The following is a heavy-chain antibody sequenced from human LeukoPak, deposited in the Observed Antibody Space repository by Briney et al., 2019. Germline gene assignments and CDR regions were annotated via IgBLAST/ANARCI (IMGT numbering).Heavy chain of an antibody. CDR3: AKGGGLRFLEWLLSTDYMDV. Sequence: GGSLRLSCAASGFTLSSHAMSWVRQAPGKGLEWVSAISGSGGSTYYADSVKGRFTISRDNSKNTLYLQMNSLRAEDTAVYYCAKGGGLRFLEWLLSTDYMDVWGKGTTVTVSS. V-gene: IGHV3-23*01. J-gene: IGHJ6*03. D-gene: IGHD3-3*01. CDR2: ISGSGGST. CDR1: GFTLSSHA.